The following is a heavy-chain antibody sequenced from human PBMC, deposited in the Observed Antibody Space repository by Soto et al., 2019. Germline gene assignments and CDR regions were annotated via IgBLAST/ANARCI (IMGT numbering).Heavy chain of an antibody. J-gene: IGHJ4*02. Sequence: EVQLVESGGGLVQPGGSLRLSCVPSGFTFNSHWMHWVRQAPGKGLVWVSRINGEGSTTSYADSVRGRFTISRDNAKNTLYLQMNSLRVDDTAVYYCARDPRDGYHSPPDYLGQGTLVTVSS. CDR2: INGEGSTT. D-gene: IGHD5-12*01. V-gene: IGHV3-74*01. CDR3: ARDPRDGYHSPPDY. CDR1: GFTFNSHW.